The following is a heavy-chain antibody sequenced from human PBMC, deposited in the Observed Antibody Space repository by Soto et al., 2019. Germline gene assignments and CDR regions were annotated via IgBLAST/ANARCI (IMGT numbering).Heavy chain of an antibody. V-gene: IGHV3-30*18. CDR3: AKDLGYCSSTSCYGSFYYYYGMDV. D-gene: IGHD2-2*01. J-gene: IGHJ6*02. Sequence: VQLVESGGGLVQPGGSLRLSCAASGFTFSSYGMHWVRQAPGKGLEWVAVISYDGSNKYYADSVKGRFTISRDNSKNTLYLQMNSLRAEDTAVYYCAKDLGYCSSTSCYGSFYYYYGMDVWGQGTTVTVSS. CDR1: GFTFSSYG. CDR2: ISYDGSNK.